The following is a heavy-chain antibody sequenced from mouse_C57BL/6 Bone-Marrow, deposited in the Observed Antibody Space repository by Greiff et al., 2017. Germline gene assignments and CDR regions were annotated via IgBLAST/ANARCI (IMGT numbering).Heavy chain of an antibody. CDR2: IYPSDSYT. J-gene: IGHJ3*01. CDR3: ARSPRWLLFGY. D-gene: IGHD2-3*01. CDR1: GYTFTSYW. Sequence: VQLQQSGAELVMPGASVKLSCKASGYTFTSYWMHWVKQRPGQGLEWIGEIYPSDSYTNYNQKCEGKSTLTVDKSSGTAYMQLSSLTSEDSTVYYCARSPRWLLFGYWGQGTLETVSA. V-gene: IGHV1-69*01.